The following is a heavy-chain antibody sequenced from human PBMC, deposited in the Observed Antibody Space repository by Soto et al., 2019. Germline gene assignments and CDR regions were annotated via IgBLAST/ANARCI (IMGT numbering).Heavy chain of an antibody. Sequence: SETLSLTCTVSGDSVDSVDYYWSWIRQPPGKGLEWIGEINHSGSTNYNPSLKSRVTISVDTSKNQFSLKLSSVTAADTAVYYCARGPSDVVVVAANIYYFDYWGQGTLVTVSS. CDR2: INHSGST. V-gene: IGHV4-34*01. CDR1: GDSVDSVDYY. D-gene: IGHD2-15*01. J-gene: IGHJ4*02. CDR3: ARGPSDVVVVAANIYYFDY.